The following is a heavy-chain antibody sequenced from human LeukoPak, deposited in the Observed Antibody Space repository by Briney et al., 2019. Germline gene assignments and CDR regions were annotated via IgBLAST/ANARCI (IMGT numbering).Heavy chain of an antibody. D-gene: IGHD2-8*01. CDR1: GYTFTSYA. CDR2: INAGNGNT. Sequence: ASVKVSCKASGYTFTSYAMHWVRQVPGQRLERMGWINAGNGNTKYSQKYQGRVTITRDTSASTAYMELSSLRSEDTAVYYCVRGTGVRYCSNGVCYTSDYWGQGTLVTVSS. J-gene: IGHJ4*02. V-gene: IGHV1-3*01. CDR3: VRGTGVRYCSNGVCYTSDY.